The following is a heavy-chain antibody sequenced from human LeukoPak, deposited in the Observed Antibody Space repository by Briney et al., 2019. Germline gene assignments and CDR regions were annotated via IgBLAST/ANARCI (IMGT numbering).Heavy chain of an antibody. D-gene: IGHD3-22*01. Sequence: KSGGSLRLSCAASGFNFSDYYMSWIRQAPGKGQEWVSYINFGGITMYYADSVRGRFTISRDNARNSLYLQMNNLRAEDTAVYYCARERWLSGYYDHWGQGTLVTVSS. CDR1: GFNFSDYY. CDR3: ARERWLSGYYDH. V-gene: IGHV3-11*01. J-gene: IGHJ5*02. CDR2: INFGGITM.